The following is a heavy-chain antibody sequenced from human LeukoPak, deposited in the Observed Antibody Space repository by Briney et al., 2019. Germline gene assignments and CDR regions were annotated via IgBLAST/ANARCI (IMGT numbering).Heavy chain of an antibody. CDR3: ARGRPHGNDY. Sequence: GGSLRLSCAASGFTFSSYWMNWVRQAPGKGLMWVSRIASDGSSTTYADSVKGRSSISRDNAKNTLYLQMNSLRVEDTAVYYCARGRPHGNDYWGQGTLVTVSS. V-gene: IGHV3-74*01. D-gene: IGHD4-23*01. CDR2: IASDGSST. J-gene: IGHJ4*02. CDR1: GFTFSSYW.